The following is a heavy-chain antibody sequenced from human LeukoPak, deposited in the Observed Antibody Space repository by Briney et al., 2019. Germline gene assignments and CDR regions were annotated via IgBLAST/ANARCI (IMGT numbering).Heavy chain of an antibody. CDR1: GFIFSNFW. V-gene: IGHV3-74*01. CDR2: ISGEGSST. CDR3: AKAQYLPFDVFNS. J-gene: IGHJ3*02. D-gene: IGHD3-3*02. Sequence: GRSLRLSCAASGFIFSNFWMYWVRQAPGKGLVWVSRISGEGSSTTYADSVKGRFTISRDNAKNRVYLQMNSLRPEDTALYYCAKAQYLPFDVFNSWGQGTMVTVS.